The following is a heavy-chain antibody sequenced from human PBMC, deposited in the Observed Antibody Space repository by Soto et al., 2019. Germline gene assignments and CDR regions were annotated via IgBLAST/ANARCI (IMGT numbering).Heavy chain of an antibody. J-gene: IGHJ6*02. D-gene: IGHD3-22*01. CDR2: IYPGDSDT. CDR1: GYSFTSYW. V-gene: IGHV5-51*01. Sequence: GESLKTPCKGSGYSFTSYWIGWVRQMPGKGLEWMGIIYPGDSDTRYSPSFQGQVTISADKSISTAYLQWSSLKASDTAMYYCARVRYYYDSSGYLAGMDVWDQGTTVTVSS. CDR3: ARVRYYYDSSGYLAGMDV.